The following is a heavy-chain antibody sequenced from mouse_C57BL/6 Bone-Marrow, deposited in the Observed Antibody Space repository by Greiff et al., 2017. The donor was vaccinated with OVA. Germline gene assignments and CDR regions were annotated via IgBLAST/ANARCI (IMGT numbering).Heavy chain of an antibody. J-gene: IGHJ4*01. V-gene: IGHV10-1*01. Sequence: EVQLVESGGGLVQPKGSLTLSCAASGFSFNTYAMNWVRQAPGKGLEWVARIRSKSNNYATYYADSVKDRFTISRDDSESMLYLQMNNLKTEDTAMYYCERHVGLRRSFYAMDYWGQGTSVTVSS. D-gene: IGHD2-4*01. CDR1: GFSFNTYA. CDR2: IRSKSNNYAT. CDR3: ERHVGLRRSFYAMDY.